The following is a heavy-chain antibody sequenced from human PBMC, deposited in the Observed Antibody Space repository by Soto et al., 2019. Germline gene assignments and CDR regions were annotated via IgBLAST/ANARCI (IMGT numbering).Heavy chain of an antibody. CDR2: IYPGDSYT. D-gene: IGHD3-3*01. CDR3: AILGESDYYYMDV. J-gene: IGHJ6*03. CDR1: GYSFTSYW. Sequence: GESLKISCKGSGYSFTSYWIGWVRQMPGKGLEWMGIIYPGDSYTRYSPSFQGQVTISADKSISTAYLQWSSLKASDTAMYYCAILGESDYYYMDVWGKGTTVTVSS. V-gene: IGHV5-51*01.